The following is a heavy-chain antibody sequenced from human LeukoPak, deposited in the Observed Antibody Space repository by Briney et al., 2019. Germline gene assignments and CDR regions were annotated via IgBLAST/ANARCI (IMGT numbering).Heavy chain of an antibody. V-gene: IGHV4-30-2*01. J-gene: IGHJ4*02. D-gene: IGHD3-10*01. CDR1: GGSISSGGYS. CDR2: IYRSGST. Sequence: SQTLSLTCAVSGGSISSGGYSWSWIRQPPGKGLEWIGYIYRSGSTYYNPSLKSRVTISVDRSKNQFSLKLSSVTAADTAVYYCARGTPMVLDYWGQGTLVTVSS. CDR3: ARGTPMVLDY.